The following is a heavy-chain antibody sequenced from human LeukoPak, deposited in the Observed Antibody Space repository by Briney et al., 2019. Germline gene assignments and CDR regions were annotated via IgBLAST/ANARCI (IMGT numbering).Heavy chain of an antibody. CDR3: ARDLNPTYYDFWSGYAFYYYGMDV. Sequence: GSLRLSCAASGFTFSSYSMNWVRQAPGKGLEWVSYISSSSSTIYYADSVKGRFTISRDNAKNSLYLQMNSLRAEDTAVYYCARDLNPTYYDFWSGYAFYYYGMDVWGQGTTVTVSS. V-gene: IGHV3-48*01. D-gene: IGHD3-3*01. CDR1: GFTFSSYS. J-gene: IGHJ6*02. CDR2: ISSSSSTI.